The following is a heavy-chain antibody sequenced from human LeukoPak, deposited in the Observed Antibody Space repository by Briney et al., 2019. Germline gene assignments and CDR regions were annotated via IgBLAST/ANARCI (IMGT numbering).Heavy chain of an antibody. V-gene: IGHV3-48*02. Sequence: GGAPTLPCAPSGLPFSFYNANRAPQAPEEGLGGVSYFSSSSSTIYYADSVKGRFTISRDNAKNSLYLQMNSLRDEDTAVYYCARGLGMITFGGASDYWGQGTLVIVSS. CDR3: ARGLGMITFGGASDY. CDR1: GLPFSFYN. D-gene: IGHD3-16*01. CDR2: FSSSSSTI. J-gene: IGHJ4*02.